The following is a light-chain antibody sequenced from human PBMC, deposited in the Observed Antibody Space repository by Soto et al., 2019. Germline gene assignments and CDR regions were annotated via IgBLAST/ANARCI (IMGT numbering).Light chain of an antibody. V-gene: IGKV2-24*01. J-gene: IGKJ4*01. CDR2: KIS. CDR1: QTLEHSNGNTY. CDR3: MQAPQHPLT. Sequence: EIVMTQTPLSSVVTLGQSASISCRSSQTLEHSNGNTYLSRLHQRPGQPPRRLIYKISKRFSGVPDRFRGSGAGTDFTLKTSRVEAEDGGSYYCMQAPQHPLTFGGGTRLEI.